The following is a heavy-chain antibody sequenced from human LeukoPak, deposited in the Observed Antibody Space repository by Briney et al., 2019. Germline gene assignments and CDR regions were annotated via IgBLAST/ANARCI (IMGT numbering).Heavy chain of an antibody. CDR1: VASVTTSY. V-gene: IGHV4-59*02. CDR3: AREGYGSRSRDNWLDP. D-gene: IGHD3-10*01. J-gene: IGHJ5*02. Sequence: PSETLSLTCTVSVASVTTSYWSWLRQPPGKSPEWIGYIYYSESPIYSPSLNSRVTISLDTSKNRFSLKLTSVTAADTAVYYCAREGYGSRSRDNWLDPWGQGTLVTVSS. CDR2: IYYSESP.